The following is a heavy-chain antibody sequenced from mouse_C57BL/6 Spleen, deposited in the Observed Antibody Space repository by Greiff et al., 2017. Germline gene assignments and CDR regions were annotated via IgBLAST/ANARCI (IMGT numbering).Heavy chain of an antibody. Sequence: VQGVESGPGLVAPSPSLSITCTVSGFSLTSYGVDWVRQPPGKGLEWLGVIWGGGSPNYNSALMSSLSISKDNSNSQVYLKMNRLQTDDTAMYYCAKHGVGGGWFAYWGQGTLVNVSA. J-gene: IGHJ3*01. CDR2: IWGGGSP. CDR3: AKHGVGGGWFAY. V-gene: IGHV2-9*01. CDR1: GFSLTSYG.